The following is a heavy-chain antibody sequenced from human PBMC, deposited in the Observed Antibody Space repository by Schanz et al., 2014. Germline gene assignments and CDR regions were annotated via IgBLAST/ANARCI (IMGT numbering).Heavy chain of an antibody. CDR2: ISGTGGDDT. J-gene: IGHJ4*02. Sequence: EVHLLESGGGLVQPGGSLRLSCAASGFSFGTYAMSWVRQAPGKGLLWVSSISGTGGDDTYYADSVKGRFTISRDNSKNTLFLQMNSLRAEDTAVYYCANNWNLDYWGQGTLVTDSS. D-gene: IGHD1-20*01. CDR3: ANNWNLDY. V-gene: IGHV3-23*01. CDR1: GFSFGTYA.